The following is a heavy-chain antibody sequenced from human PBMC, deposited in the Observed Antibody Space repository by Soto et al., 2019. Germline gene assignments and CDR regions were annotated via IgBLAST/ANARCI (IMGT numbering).Heavy chain of an antibody. D-gene: IGHD6-13*01. J-gene: IGHJ4*02. CDR3: ARGGQLVRRFDY. Sequence: QVQLQQWGAGLLKPSETLSLTCAVYGGSFSGYYWSWIRQPPGKGLEWIGEINHSGSTNYNPSLKSRVTISVDTSKNQFSLKLSSVTAADTAVYYCARGGQLVRRFDYLGQGTLVTVSS. CDR1: GGSFSGYY. CDR2: INHSGST. V-gene: IGHV4-34*01.